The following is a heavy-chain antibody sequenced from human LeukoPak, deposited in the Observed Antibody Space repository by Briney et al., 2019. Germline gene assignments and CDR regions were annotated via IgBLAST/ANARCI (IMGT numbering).Heavy chain of an antibody. V-gene: IGHV3-7*05. CDR3: ARGGVGYSYTYNPIDC. CDR1: GFSFSSYW. CDR2: IKQDGIER. J-gene: IGHJ4*02. Sequence: PGGSLRLSCAASGFSFSSYWMNWVRQAPGKGLEWVAKIKQDGIERFYVDSVKGRFTISRDNAKTSLYLQMNSLRAEDSAVYYCARGGVGYSYTYNPIDCWGQGTLVSVSS. D-gene: IGHD5-18*01.